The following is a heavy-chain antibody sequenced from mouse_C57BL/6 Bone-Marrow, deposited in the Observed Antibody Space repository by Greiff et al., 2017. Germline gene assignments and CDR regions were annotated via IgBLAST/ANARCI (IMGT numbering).Heavy chain of an antibody. CDR3: ARHRTGTRYFDV. Sequence: EVKLVESGGGLVQPGGSLKLSCAASGFTFSDYYMYWVRQTPEKRLEWVAYISNGGGSTYYPDTVKGRFTISRDNAKNTLYLQMSRLKSEDTAMDYCARHRTGTRYFDVWGTGTTVTVSS. D-gene: IGHD4-1*01. J-gene: IGHJ1*03. V-gene: IGHV5-12*01. CDR2: ISNGGGST. CDR1: GFTFSDYY.